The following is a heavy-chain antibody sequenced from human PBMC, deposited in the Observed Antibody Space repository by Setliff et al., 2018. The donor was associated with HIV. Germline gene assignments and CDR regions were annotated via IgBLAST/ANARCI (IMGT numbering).Heavy chain of an antibody. CDR2: IYYSGST. J-gene: IGHJ5*02. V-gene: IGHV4-31*02. D-gene: IGHD5-18*01. Sequence: PSETLSLTCTVSGGSISSGGYYWSWIRQHPGKGLEWIGYIYYSGSTYYNPSLKSRVTISVDTSKNQFSLKLSSVTAADTAVYYCARVSYGYDRSVGNWFDPWGQGTLVTVSS. CDR3: ARVSYGYDRSVGNWFDP. CDR1: GGSISSGGYY.